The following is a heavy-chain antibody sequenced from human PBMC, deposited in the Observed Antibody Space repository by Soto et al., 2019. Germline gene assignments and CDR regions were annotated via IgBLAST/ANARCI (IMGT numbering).Heavy chain of an antibody. CDR1: GFTFGRYA. D-gene: IGHD3-10*01. V-gene: IGHV3-23*01. J-gene: IGHJ4*02. CDR3: AKDMVRGVITPYYFDY. CDR2: ISGSGGST. Sequence: PGGSLRLSCAASGFTFGRYAMSWVRQAPGKGLEWVSAISGSGGSTYYADSVKGRFTISRDNSKNTLYLQMNSLRAEDTAVYYCAKDMVRGVITPYYFDYWGQGTLVTVSS.